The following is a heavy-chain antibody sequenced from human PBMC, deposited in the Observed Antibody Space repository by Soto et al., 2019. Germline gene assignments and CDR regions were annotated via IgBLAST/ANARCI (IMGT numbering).Heavy chain of an antibody. J-gene: IGHJ3*01. Sequence: LRLSCAASGFTFSNNAMSWVRQAPGKGLEWVSSISGSGGNTYYAESVKGRFTISRDNSKNTLYVQINTLRAEDTAVYYCAKDRGYSYGWAKSDAFDVWGQGTMVTVSS. CDR1: GFTFSNNA. D-gene: IGHD5-18*01. V-gene: IGHV3-23*01. CDR3: AKDRGYSYGWAKSDAFDV. CDR2: ISGSGGNT.